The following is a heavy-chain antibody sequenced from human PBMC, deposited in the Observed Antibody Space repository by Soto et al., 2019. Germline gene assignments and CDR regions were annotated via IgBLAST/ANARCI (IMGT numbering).Heavy chain of an antibody. CDR3: ARAYYYYYYMDV. CDR2: IYYSGNT. Sequence: PSETLSLTCTVSGGSVSNGVYYWSWIRQHPGKGLEWIGYIYYSGNTYYNPSLESRVTISVDTSKNQFSLRLSSVSAADTAVYYCARAYYYYYYMDVWGKGTTVTVSS. CDR1: GGSVSNGVYY. J-gene: IGHJ6*03. V-gene: IGHV4-31*03.